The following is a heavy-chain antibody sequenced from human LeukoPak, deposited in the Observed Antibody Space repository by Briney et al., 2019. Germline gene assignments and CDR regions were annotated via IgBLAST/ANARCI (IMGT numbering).Heavy chain of an antibody. J-gene: IGHJ4*02. CDR3: ARVTGYRIEDYFDY. V-gene: IGHV4-59*01. Sequence: SETLSLTCTASGGSISSYYWSWIRQPPGKGLEWIGYIDYSGSTNYNPSLKSRVTISVETSKNEFSLKLRSVTAADTAVYYCARVTGYRIEDYFDYWGQGTLVTVSS. CDR1: GGSISSYY. D-gene: IGHD6-13*01. CDR2: IDYSGST.